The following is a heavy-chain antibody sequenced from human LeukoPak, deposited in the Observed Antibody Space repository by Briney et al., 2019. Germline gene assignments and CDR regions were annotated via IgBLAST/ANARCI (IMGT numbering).Heavy chain of an antibody. D-gene: IGHD3-22*01. CDR3: ARTYYDSWGYYEVTY. V-gene: IGHV4-59*01. CDR2: IFHSGNT. Sequence: SETLSLTCTVSGGSMNSYYWSWIRQRPGKGLECVGHIFHSGNTNDNPSLKSRVSISVDPSKTQFSLRLQSVTAADTAVYYCARTYYDSWGYYEVTYWGQGTLVTVSS. J-gene: IGHJ4*02. CDR1: GGSMNSYY.